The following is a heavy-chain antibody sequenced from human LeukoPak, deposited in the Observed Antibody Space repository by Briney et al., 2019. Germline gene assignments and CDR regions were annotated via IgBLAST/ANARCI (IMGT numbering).Heavy chain of an antibody. J-gene: IGHJ4*02. CDR3: ARRAGAYSHPYDY. Sequence: GGSLRLSCAASGFTFSNYWMSWVRQAPGKGLEWVAIIKQDGSEKYYVDSVKGRFTISRDNARNSLYLQMNSLRAEDTAVYYCARRAGAYSHPYDYWGQGTLVTVSS. CDR1: GFTFSNYW. V-gene: IGHV3-7*03. D-gene: IGHD4/OR15-4a*01. CDR2: IKQDGSEK.